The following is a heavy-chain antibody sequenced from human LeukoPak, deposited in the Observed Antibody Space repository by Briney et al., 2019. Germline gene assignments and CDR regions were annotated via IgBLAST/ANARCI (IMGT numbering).Heavy chain of an antibody. CDR1: GFTFSNAW. CDR2: ITASGANT. D-gene: IGHD2-15*01. J-gene: IGHJ4*02. CDR3: ARRYCSGGSCYYGY. V-gene: IGHV3-23*01. Sequence: GGSLRLSCAASGFTFSNAWMSWVRQAPGKGLEWVSAITASGANTYYADSVKGRFTISRDNSKNTLYLQMNSLRAEDTAVYYCARRYCSGGSCYYGYWGQGTLVTVSS.